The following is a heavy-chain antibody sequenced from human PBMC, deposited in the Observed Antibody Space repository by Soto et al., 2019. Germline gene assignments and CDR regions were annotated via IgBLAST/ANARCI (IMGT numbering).Heavy chain of an antibody. CDR3: ARESMSRGGLYYGMDV. V-gene: IGHV1-69*13. D-gene: IGHD3-10*01. CDR1: GGSFRNHV. Sequence: SVKVSCKASGGSFRNHVISWVRQAPGQGLEWMGGIIPIFGTGNYAQKFQGRVTITADESTSTAYMEVGSLKSEDTAVYFCARESMSRGGLYYGMDVWGQGTTVTVSS. CDR2: IIPIFGTG. J-gene: IGHJ6*02.